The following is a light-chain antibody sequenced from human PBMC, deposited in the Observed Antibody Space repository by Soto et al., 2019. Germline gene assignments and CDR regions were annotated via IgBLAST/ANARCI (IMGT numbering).Light chain of an antibody. J-gene: IGLJ1*01. CDR2: EVN. V-gene: IGLV2-23*02. CDR1: DSDVCAYNL. Sequence: QSVLTHPASVSRSPGQSITISCASNDSDVCAYNLVSWYQQHPGKAPKLIICEVNTRHSGISNRFSGSKSGDTASLKISWLQAEDEADYFCCSYAGTVPYVFATGTKVTVL. CDR3: CSYAGTVPYV.